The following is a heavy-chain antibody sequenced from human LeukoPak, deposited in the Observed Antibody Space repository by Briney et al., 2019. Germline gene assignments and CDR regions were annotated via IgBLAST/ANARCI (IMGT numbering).Heavy chain of an antibody. CDR1: GFTFDDYA. V-gene: IGHV3-43*02. CDR2: ISGDGGST. D-gene: IGHD3-22*01. Sequence: GGSLRLSCAASGFTFDDYAMHWVRQAPGKGLEWVSLISGDGGSTYYADSVKGRFTVSRDNGKNSLYLQMNSLRTEDTALYYCATPLGRGYSVHYFDYWGQGTLVTVSS. J-gene: IGHJ4*02. CDR3: ATPLGRGYSVHYFDY.